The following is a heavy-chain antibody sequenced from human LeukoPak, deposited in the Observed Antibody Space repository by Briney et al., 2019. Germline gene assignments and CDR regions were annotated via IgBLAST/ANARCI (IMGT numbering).Heavy chain of an antibody. D-gene: IGHD4-17*01. Sequence: PGGSLRLSCAASGFTFSSYSMNWVRQAPGKGLEWVSYISSSSSTIYYADSVKGRFTISRDNSKNTLYLQMSSLRAEDTAVYYCARGPSAVTTFPYPYYYYGMDVWGQGTTVTVSS. CDR2: ISSSSSTI. CDR3: ARGPSAVTTFPYPYYYYGMDV. V-gene: IGHV3-48*01. J-gene: IGHJ6*02. CDR1: GFTFSSYS.